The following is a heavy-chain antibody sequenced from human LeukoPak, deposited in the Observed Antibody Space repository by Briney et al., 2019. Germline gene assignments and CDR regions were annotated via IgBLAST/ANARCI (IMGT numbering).Heavy chain of an antibody. Sequence: GGSLRLSCAASGFTFSSYAMSWVRQAPGKGLEWVSAISGSGGSTYYADSVKGRFTTSRDNSKNTLYLQMNSLRAEDTAVYYCAKTSSSSWYPNWFDPWGQGTLVTVSS. J-gene: IGHJ5*02. CDR3: AKTSSSSWYPNWFDP. D-gene: IGHD6-13*01. CDR1: GFTFSSYA. V-gene: IGHV3-23*01. CDR2: ISGSGGST.